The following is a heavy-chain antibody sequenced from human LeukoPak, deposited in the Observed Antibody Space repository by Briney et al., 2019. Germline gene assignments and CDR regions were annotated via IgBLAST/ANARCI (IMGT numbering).Heavy chain of an antibody. J-gene: IGHJ6*03. CDR1: GFTFSSYW. CDR2: IKQDGSEK. CDR3: ARPRPGYYMDV. D-gene: IGHD1-1*01. Sequence: GGSLRLSCAASGFTFSSYWMSWVRQAPGKGLEGVANIKQDGSEKYYVDSVKGRFTISRDKAKNSLYLQMNSLRAEDTAVYYCARPRPGYYMDVWGKGTTVTVSS. V-gene: IGHV3-7*01.